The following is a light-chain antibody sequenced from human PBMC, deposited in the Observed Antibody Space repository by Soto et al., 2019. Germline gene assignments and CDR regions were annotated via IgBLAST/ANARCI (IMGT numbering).Light chain of an antibody. CDR1: NIGSKS. CDR2: YDS. Sequence: SYELTQPPSVSVAPGKTARITCGGNNIGSKSVHWYQQKPGQAPVLVIYYDSDRPSGIPERFSGSNSGNTATLTISRVEAGDEADYYCQVWDSSRDPHVVFGGGTKVTVL. J-gene: IGLJ2*01. CDR3: QVWDSSRDPHVV. V-gene: IGLV3-21*04.